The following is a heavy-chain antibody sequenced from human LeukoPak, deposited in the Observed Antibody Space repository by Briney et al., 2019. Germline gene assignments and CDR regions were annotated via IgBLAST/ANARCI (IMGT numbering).Heavy chain of an antibody. J-gene: IGHJ6*03. CDR2: IYYTGST. V-gene: IGHV4-38-2*01. CDR1: GFTFSSYA. Sequence: GSLRLSCAASGFTFSSYAMNWVRQAPGKGLEWIGSIYYTGSTYYNPSLKSRVTISVDTSKDQFSLKLSSLTAADTAVYYCASRTPSIAALLGYYYMDVWGKGTTVTVSS. D-gene: IGHD6-6*01. CDR3: ASRTPSIAALLGYYYMDV.